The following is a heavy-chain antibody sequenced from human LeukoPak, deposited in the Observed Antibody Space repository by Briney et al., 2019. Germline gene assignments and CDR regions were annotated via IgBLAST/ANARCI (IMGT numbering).Heavy chain of an antibody. CDR3: AKDSYSVIAVAAPGDY. D-gene: IGHD6-19*01. J-gene: IGHJ4*02. CDR2: ISSSSSYI. Sequence: GGSLRLSCAASGFTFSSYSMNWVRQAPGKGLEWVSSISSSSSYIYYADSVKGRFTISRDNSKNTLYLQMNSLRAEDTAVYYCAKDSYSVIAVAAPGDYWGQGTLVTVSS. CDR1: GFTFSSYS. V-gene: IGHV3-21*04.